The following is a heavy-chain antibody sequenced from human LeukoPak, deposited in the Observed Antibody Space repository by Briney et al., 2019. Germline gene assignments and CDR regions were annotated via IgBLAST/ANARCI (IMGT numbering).Heavy chain of an antibody. V-gene: IGHV4-30-4*08. J-gene: IGHJ3*02. Sequence: PSKTLSLTCTVSGGSISSGDYYWSWIRQPPGKGLEWIGYIYYSRSTYYNPSLKSRVTISVDTSKNQFSLKLSSVTAADTAVYYCARAPRIIVVVPAANAPGAFDIWGQGTMVTVSS. D-gene: IGHD2-2*01. CDR3: ARAPRIIVVVPAANAPGAFDI. CDR2: IYYSRST. CDR1: GGSISSGDYY.